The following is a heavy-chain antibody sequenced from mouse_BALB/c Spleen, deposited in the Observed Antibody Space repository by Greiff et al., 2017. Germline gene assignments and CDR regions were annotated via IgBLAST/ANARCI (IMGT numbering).Heavy chain of an antibody. CDR3: ARQLGLRDYAMDY. J-gene: IGHJ4*01. D-gene: IGHD3-1*01. Sequence: VQLQQSGPDLVKPGASVKISCKASGYSFTGYYMHWVKQRPEQGLEWIGRIDPANGNTKYDPKFQGKATITADTSSNTAYLQLSSLTSEDTAVYYCARQLGLRDYAMDYWGQGTSVTVSS. V-gene: IGHV14-3*02. CDR1: GYSFTGYY. CDR2: IDPANGNT.